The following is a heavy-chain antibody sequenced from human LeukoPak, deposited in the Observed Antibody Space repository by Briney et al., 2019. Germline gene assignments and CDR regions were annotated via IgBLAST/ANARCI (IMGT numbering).Heavy chain of an antibody. CDR1: GFTFDDYA. CDR2: ISWNSGSI. Sequence: GGSLRLSCAASGFTFDDYAMHWVRQAPGKGLEWVSGISWNSGSIGYADSVKGRFTISRDNAKNSLYLQMNSLRAEDTALYYCAKEHGLQRGIATAGALDYWGQGTLVTVSS. CDR3: AKEHGLQRGIATAGALDY. V-gene: IGHV3-9*01. D-gene: IGHD6-13*01. J-gene: IGHJ4*02.